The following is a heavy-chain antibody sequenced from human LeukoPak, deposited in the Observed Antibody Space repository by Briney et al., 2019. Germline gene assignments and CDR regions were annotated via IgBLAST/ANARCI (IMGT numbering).Heavy chain of an antibody. D-gene: IGHD3-10*01. J-gene: IGHJ4*02. Sequence: PGRSLRLSCAASGFTFSSDEMNWVRQAPGQGLEGVSYISSSGSTIYYADSVKGGFTNSRDNAKNSLYLQMNSLRAEDTAVYYCARVYYYGSGDYWGQGTLVTVSS. CDR1: GFTFSSDE. V-gene: IGHV3-48*03. CDR3: ARVYYYGSGDY. CDR2: ISSSGSTI.